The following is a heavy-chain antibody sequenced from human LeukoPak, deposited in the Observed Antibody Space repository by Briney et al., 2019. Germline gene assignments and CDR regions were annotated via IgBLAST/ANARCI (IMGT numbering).Heavy chain of an antibody. J-gene: IGHJ3*02. CDR3: ARDEGWLYSCGWYGAFDI. D-gene: IGHD6-19*01. V-gene: IGHV4-59*01. CDR1: GVSISSYY. Sequence: PAETLSLTCTVAGVSISSYYWSWVRQQRGKGLEWVGYIYYSGSNNYNPSLQSRVTISVYTSKHQFSLKLSSVTPADTAVYYCARDEGWLYSCGWYGAFDIWGQGTMVTVSS. CDR2: IYYSGSN.